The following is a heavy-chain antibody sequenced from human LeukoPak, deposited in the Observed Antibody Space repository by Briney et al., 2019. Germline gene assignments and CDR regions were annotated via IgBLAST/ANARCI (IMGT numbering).Heavy chain of an antibody. CDR2: MNPNSGNT. CDR1: GYTFTSYD. V-gene: IGHV1-8*01. Sequence: ASVKVSCKASGYTFTSYDINWVRQATGQGLEWMGWMNPNSGNTGYAQKFQGRVTMTRNTSISTAYMELSSLRSEDTAAYYCARGDTIFGVVVGEYAFDIWGQGTMVTVSS. CDR3: ARGDTIFGVVVGEYAFDI. J-gene: IGHJ3*02. D-gene: IGHD3-3*01.